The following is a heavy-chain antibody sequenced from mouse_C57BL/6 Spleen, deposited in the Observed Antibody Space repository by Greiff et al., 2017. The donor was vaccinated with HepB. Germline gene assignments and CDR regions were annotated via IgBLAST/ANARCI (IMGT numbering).Heavy chain of an antibody. J-gene: IGHJ4*01. D-gene: IGHD2-1*01. CDR2: INPNNGGT. Sequence: VQLQQSGPELVKPGASVKISCKASGYTFTDYYMNWVKQSHGKSLEWIGDINPNNGGTSYNQKFKGKATLTVDKSSSTAYMELRSLTSEDSAVYYCARSTMAHMDYWGQGTSVTVSS. CDR3: ARSTMAHMDY. V-gene: IGHV1-26*01. CDR1: GYTFTDYY.